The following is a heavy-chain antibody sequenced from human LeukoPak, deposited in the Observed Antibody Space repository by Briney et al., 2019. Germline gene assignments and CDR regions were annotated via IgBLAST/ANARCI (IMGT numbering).Heavy chain of an antibody. J-gene: IGHJ4*02. Sequence: ASVKVSCKASGYTFTNYVKHWVRQAPGQRLEWMVWINAGNGNTKYSQKFQGRVTFTRDTSASTAYMELSSLRSEDTAVYYCARDPAPDYFDYWGQGTLVTVSS. CDR3: ARDPAPDYFDY. V-gene: IGHV1-3*01. CDR1: GYTFTNYV. CDR2: INAGNGNT.